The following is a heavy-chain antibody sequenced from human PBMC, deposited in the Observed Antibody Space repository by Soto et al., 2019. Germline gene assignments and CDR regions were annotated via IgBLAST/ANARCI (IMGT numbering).Heavy chain of an antibody. J-gene: IGHJ4*02. CDR3: ARQFTGGDYQY. D-gene: IGHD4-17*01. CDR1: GGTFTTYP. Sequence: QVQLVQSGAEVKKPGSSVKVSCKASGGTFTTYPINWVRQAPGQGLEWMGGIIPMFGTTNYAQKFQGRVTITADESTSTAYMELSSLRSEDTAMYYGARQFTGGDYQYWGQGTLVTVSS. V-gene: IGHV1-69*01. CDR2: IIPMFGTT.